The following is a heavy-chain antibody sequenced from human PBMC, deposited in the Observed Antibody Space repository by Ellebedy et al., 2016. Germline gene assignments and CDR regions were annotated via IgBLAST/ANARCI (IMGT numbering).Heavy chain of an antibody. Sequence: GGSLRLXXAASDFTFSSYWMHWVRQAPDKGLLWVARIKYDGTYTAYADSVKGRFTISRDNAKNTLYLQMNSLRVDDTGVYYCARDDSFASWGQGTLVTVSS. V-gene: IGHV3-74*01. CDR3: ARDDSFAS. CDR2: IKYDGTYT. CDR1: DFTFSSYW. J-gene: IGHJ4*02.